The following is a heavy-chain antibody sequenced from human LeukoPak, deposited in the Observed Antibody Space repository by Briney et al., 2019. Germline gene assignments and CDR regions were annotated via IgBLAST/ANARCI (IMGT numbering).Heavy chain of an antibody. Sequence: LPGGSLRLSCSASGFTFGDYALSWFRQAPGKGLEWVGFIRSKAYGGTTEYAASVEGRFIISRDDSKSIAYLQMNSLKTEDTAVYFCTRDYYETSGYITIGPWGQGTLVTVSS. J-gene: IGHJ4*02. V-gene: IGHV3-49*03. D-gene: IGHD3-22*01. CDR2: IRSKAYGGTT. CDR3: TRDYYETSGYITIGP. CDR1: GFTFGDYA.